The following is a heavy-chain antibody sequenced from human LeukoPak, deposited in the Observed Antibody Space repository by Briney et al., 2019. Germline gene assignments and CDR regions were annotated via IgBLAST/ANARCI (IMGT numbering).Heavy chain of an antibody. D-gene: IGHD3-22*01. CDR2: IYYSGST. J-gene: IGHJ5*02. V-gene: IGHV4-59*01. CDR1: GASISSSY. Sequence: SETLSLTCTVSGASISSSYWNWIRQPPGKGLEWIGHIYYSGSTHYNPSLQSRVTMSLDTSKNQFSLKLSSVTAADTAVYYCASTPPAYYYYSWFDPWGQGTLVIVSS. CDR3: ASTPPAYYYYSWFDP.